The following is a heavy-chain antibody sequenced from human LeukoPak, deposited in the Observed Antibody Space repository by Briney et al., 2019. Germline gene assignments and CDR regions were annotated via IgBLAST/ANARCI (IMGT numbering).Heavy chain of an antibody. D-gene: IGHD2-2*02. CDR1: GGTFSSYA. CDR2: IIPIFGTA. J-gene: IGHJ4*02. V-gene: IGHV1-69*05. Sequence: SVKVSCKASGGTFSSYAISWVRQAPGQGLEWMGGIIPIFGTANYAQKFQGRVTITTDESTSTAYMELSSLRSEDTAVYYCAKGSPSAYCSSTSCYTLNDYWGQGTLVTVSS. CDR3: AKGSPSAYCSSTSCYTLNDY.